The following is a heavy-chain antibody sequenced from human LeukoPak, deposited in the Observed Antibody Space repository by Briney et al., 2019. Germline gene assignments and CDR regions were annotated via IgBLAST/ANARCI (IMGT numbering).Heavy chain of an antibody. CDR3: ARAGYSSGWTYFDY. Sequence: SETLSLTCAVYGGSFSGYYWSRIRQPPGKGLEWIGEINHSGSTNYNPSLKSRVTISVDTSKNQFSLKLSSVTAADTAVYYCARAGYSSGWTYFDYWGQGTLVTVSS. J-gene: IGHJ4*02. V-gene: IGHV4-34*01. D-gene: IGHD6-19*01. CDR1: GGSFSGYY. CDR2: INHSGST.